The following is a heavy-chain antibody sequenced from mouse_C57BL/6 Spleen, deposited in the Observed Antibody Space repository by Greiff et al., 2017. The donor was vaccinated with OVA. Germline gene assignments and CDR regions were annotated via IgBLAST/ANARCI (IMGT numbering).Heavy chain of an antibody. J-gene: IGHJ3*01. CDR2: IRSKSSNYAT. CDR1: GFTFNTYA. V-gene: IGHV10-3*01. CDR3: VRDSLYDYDVAFAY. D-gene: IGHD2-4*01. Sequence: EVKLVESGGGLVQPKGSLKLSCAASGFTFNTYAMHWVRQAPGKGLEWVARIRSKSSNYATYYADSVKDRFTISRDESQSMLYLQMNNLKTEDTAMYYCVRDSLYDYDVAFAYWGQGTLVTVSA.